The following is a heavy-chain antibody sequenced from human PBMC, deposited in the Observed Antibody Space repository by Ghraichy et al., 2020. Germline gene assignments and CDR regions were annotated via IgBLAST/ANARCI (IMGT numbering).Heavy chain of an antibody. CDR2: IYYSGST. CDR1: GGSISSYY. Sequence: SETLSLTCTVSGGSISSYYWSWIRQPPGKGLEWIEYIYYSGSTNYNPSLKSRVTISVDTSKNQFSLKLSSVTAADTAVYYCARLDSSSWLFDYWGQGTLVTVSS. J-gene: IGHJ4*02. CDR3: ARLDSSSWLFDY. V-gene: IGHV4-59*08. D-gene: IGHD6-13*01.